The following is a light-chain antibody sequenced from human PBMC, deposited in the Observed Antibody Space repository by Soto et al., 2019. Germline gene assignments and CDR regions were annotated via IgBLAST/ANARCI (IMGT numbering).Light chain of an antibody. V-gene: IGKV3-20*01. J-gene: IGKJ1*01. CDR3: QHYGRSPGT. Sequence: EIVLTQSPGTLSSSPGERATLSCRASQTVTSNYLAWYQQKPGQAPRLLFFGASIRATGLPDRFSGGGSGTDFTLAISRLEPEDFGVFYCQHYGRSPGTFGKGPRVEVK. CDR2: GAS. CDR1: QTVTSNY.